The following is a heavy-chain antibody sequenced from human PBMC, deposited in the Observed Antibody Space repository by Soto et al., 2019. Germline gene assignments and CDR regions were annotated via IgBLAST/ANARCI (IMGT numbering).Heavy chain of an antibody. V-gene: IGHV4-39*01. D-gene: IGHD6-13*01. Sequence: PSETLSLTCTVSGGSISSSSYYWGWIRQPPGKGLEWIGSIYYSGSTYYNPSLKSRVTISVDTSKNQFSLKLSSVTAADTAVYYCAHETGIAAAGTRINWFDPWGQGTLVTVSS. J-gene: IGHJ5*02. CDR3: AHETGIAAAGTRINWFDP. CDR1: GGSISSSSYY. CDR2: IYYSGST.